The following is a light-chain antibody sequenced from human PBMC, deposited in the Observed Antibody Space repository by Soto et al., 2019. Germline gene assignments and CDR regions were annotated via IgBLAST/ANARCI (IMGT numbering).Light chain of an antibody. J-gene: IGLJ3*02. Sequence: QSVLTQPPSVSGAPGQRVTISCTGSSSNIGAGYDVHWYQQLPGTAPKLLVYGNSNRPTGVPVRFAGSKSGTSASLAITGLQAEYEADYYCQSYDSTRSGAGFGGGTKLTVL. CDR2: GNS. CDR3: QSYDSTRSGAG. CDR1: SSNIGAGYD. V-gene: IGLV1-40*01.